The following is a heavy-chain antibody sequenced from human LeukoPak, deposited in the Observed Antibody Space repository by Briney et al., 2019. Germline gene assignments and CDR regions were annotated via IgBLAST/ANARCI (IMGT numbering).Heavy chain of an antibody. CDR2: IKSDGSST. Sequence: GGSLRLSCAVSGFTFRSYWMHWVRQAPGKGLVWVSSIKSDGSSTTYADSVKGRFTISRDNAENTLYLQMNSLRVEDTAVYYCARISTMVRHYWGQGTLVTVTS. J-gene: IGHJ4*02. D-gene: IGHD3-10*01. V-gene: IGHV3-74*03. CDR3: ARISTMVRHY. CDR1: GFTFRSYW.